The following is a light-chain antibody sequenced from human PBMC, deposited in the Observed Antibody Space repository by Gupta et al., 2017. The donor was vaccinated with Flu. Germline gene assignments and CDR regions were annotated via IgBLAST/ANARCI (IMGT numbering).Light chain of an antibody. CDR3: QQYGREPPS. V-gene: IGKV3-20*01. J-gene: IGKJ5*01. CDR1: PSIGSSD. Sequence: EIVLTQSPGTLSLSPGERASLSCRASPSIGSSDLAWYQQKPGQAPRLLIVDASSRAPGKPDRSRGRGSATACTRTSSRMEPEAVAGSACQQYGREPPSFGQGTRLDIE. CDR2: DAS.